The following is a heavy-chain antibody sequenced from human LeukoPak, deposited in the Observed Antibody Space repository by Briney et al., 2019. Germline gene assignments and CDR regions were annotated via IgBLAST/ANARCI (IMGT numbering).Heavy chain of an antibody. CDR1: GGSINSYY. V-gene: IGHV4-59*01. CDR3: ARCVRRDLWLRPGCDY. Sequence: PSETLSLTCTVSGGSINSYYWSWIRQPPGKGLEWIGYIYYSGSTNYNPSLKSRVTISVDTSKNQFSLKLSSVTAADTAVYYCARCVRRDLWLRPGCDYWGQGTLVTVSS. J-gene: IGHJ4*02. D-gene: IGHD5-18*01. CDR2: IYYSGST.